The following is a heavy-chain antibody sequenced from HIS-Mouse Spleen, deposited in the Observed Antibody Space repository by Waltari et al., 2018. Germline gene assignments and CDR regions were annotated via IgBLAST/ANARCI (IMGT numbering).Heavy chain of an antibody. D-gene: IGHD6-13*01. Sequence: QLQLQESGPGLVKPSETLSLTCPVSGGSLSSSSYYWGWIRQPPGKGLDWIGSIYYSGSTYYNPSLKSRVTISVDTSKNQFSLKLSSVTAADTAVYYCAREIPYSSSWYDWYFDLWGRGTLVTVSS. J-gene: IGHJ2*01. CDR2: IYYSGST. V-gene: IGHV4-39*07. CDR3: AREIPYSSSWYDWYFDL. CDR1: GGSLSSSSYY.